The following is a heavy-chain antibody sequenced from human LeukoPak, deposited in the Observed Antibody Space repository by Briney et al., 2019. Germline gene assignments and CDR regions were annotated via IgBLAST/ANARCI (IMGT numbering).Heavy chain of an antibody. CDR2: INPYSGGT. V-gene: IGHV1-2*02. CDR3: ARGGTGYSSGWLRAFDI. D-gene: IGHD6-19*01. J-gene: IGHJ3*02. Sequence: ASVKVSCKASGYTFTGYYMHWVRQAPGQGLEWMGWINPYSGGTNYAQKFQGRVTMTRDTSISTVYMELSSLRSDDTAVYYCARGGTGYSSGWLRAFDIWGQGTMVTVSS. CDR1: GYTFTGYY.